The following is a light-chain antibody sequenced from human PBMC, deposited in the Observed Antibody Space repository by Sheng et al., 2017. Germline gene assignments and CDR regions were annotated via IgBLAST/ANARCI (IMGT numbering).Light chain of an antibody. J-gene: IGKJ2*01. CDR1: QSISNW. CDR2: KAS. CDR3: QQYNTYLYT. Sequence: DIQMTQSPSTLSASLGDRVTISCRASQSISNWLAWYQQKPGKAPKLLIYKASSLESGVPSRFSGSGSGTEFTLTISSLQPDDFATYYCQQYNTYLYTFGQGTKLEV. V-gene: IGKV1-5*03.